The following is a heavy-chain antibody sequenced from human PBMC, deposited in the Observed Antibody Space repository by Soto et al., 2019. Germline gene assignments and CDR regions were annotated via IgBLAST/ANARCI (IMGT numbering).Heavy chain of an antibody. Sequence: GASVKVSCKASGGTFSSYAISWVRQAPGQGLEWMGGIIPIFGTANYAQKFQGRVTITADESTSTAYMELSSLRSEDTAVYYCARDNSYYYYGMDVWGQGTTVTVSS. V-gene: IGHV1-69*13. CDR3: ARDNSYYYYGMDV. J-gene: IGHJ6*02. CDR2: IIPIFGTA. CDR1: GGTFSSYA.